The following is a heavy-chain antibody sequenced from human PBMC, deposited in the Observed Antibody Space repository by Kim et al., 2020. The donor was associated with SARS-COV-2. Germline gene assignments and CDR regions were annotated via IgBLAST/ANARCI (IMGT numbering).Heavy chain of an antibody. CDR1: GYTFTSYD. CDR3: ARESHYYDSSGYYWGDYYYGMDV. Sequence: ASVKVSCKASGYTFTSYDINWVRQATGQGLEWMGWMNPNSGNTGYAQKFQGRVTMTRNTSISTAYMELSSLRSEDTAVYYWARESHYYDSSGYYWGDYYYGMDVWGQGTTVTVSS. J-gene: IGHJ6*02. V-gene: IGHV1-8*01. CDR2: MNPNSGNT. D-gene: IGHD3-22*01.